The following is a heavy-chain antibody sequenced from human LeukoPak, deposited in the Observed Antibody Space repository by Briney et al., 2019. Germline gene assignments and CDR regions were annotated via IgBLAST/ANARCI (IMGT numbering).Heavy chain of an antibody. J-gene: IGHJ3*02. Sequence: PGGSLRLSCAASGFTFNSYAMSWVRQAPGKGLECVSSIRRGVGSTYYADSVKGRFAISRDNSKNTLYPQMNSLRAEDTAVYYCAKDSRMGAFDIWGQGTMVTVSS. CDR3: AKDSRMGAFDI. CDR1: GFTFNSYA. CDR2: IRRGVGST. D-gene: IGHD5-24*01. V-gene: IGHV3-23*01.